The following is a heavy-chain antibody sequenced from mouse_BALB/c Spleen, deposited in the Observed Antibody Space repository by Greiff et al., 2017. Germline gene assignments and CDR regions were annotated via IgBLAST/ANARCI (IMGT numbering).Heavy chain of an antibody. V-gene: IGHV5-9-3*01. CDR3: ARHDYDGGPYAMDY. CDR2: ISSGGSYT. Sequence: EVMLVESGGGLVKPGGSLKLSCAASGFTFSSYAMSWVRQTPEKRLEWVATISSGGSYTYYPDSVKGRFTISRDNAKNTLYLQMSSLRSEDTAMYYCARHDYDGGPYAMDYWGQGTSVTVSS. J-gene: IGHJ4*01. D-gene: IGHD2-4*01. CDR1: GFTFSSYA.